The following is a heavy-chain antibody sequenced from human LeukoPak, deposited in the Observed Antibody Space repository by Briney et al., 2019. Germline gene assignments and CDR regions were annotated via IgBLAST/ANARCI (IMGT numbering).Heavy chain of an antibody. Sequence: SETLSLTCAVYGGSFSGYYWSWIRQPPGKGLEWIGEINHSGSTNYNPSLKSRVTISVDTSKNQFSLKLSSETAADTAVYYCASRNRLRYFDWLFPGFDPWGQGTLVTVSS. CDR2: INHSGST. CDR1: GGSFSGYY. CDR3: ASRNRLRYFDWLFPGFDP. V-gene: IGHV4-34*01. J-gene: IGHJ5*02. D-gene: IGHD3-9*01.